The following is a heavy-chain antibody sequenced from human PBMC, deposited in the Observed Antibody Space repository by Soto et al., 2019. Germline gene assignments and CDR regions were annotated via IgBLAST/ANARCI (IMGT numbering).Heavy chain of an antibody. CDR1: GFTFSDYF. J-gene: IGHJ4*02. CDR2: IKQDGNER. CDR3: GLGRWLGC. Sequence: VQLVDSGGALVQPGGSLRLSCAASGFTFSDYFMTWVRQAPGKGLEWVATIKQDGNERYYVDSVKGRFTISRDNAKNSLYLQMNAQRAEDTAVYYCGLGRWLGCWGQGTLVTVSS. V-gene: IGHV3-7*01. D-gene: IGHD3-22*01.